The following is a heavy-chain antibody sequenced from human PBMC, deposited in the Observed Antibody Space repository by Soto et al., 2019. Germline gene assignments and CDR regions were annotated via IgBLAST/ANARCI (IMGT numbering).Heavy chain of an antibody. Sequence: GGSLRLSCAASGFTFSSYGMHWVRQAPGKGLEWVAVIWYDGSNKYYADSVKGRFTISRDNSKNTLYLQMNSLRAEDTAVYYCARAPSSSSGWYYHFDYWGQGTLVTVSS. CDR2: IWYDGSNK. D-gene: IGHD6-19*01. CDR3: ARAPSSSSGWYYHFDY. V-gene: IGHV3-33*01. CDR1: GFTFSSYG. J-gene: IGHJ4*02.